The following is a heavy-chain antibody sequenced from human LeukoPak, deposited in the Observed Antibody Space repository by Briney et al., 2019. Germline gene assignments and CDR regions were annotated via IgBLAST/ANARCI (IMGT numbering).Heavy chain of an antibody. V-gene: IGHV1-69*13. CDR3: ATTPITMVRGVIIQYWYFDL. J-gene: IGHJ2*01. CDR2: IIPIFGTA. D-gene: IGHD3-10*01. CDR1: GGTFSSYA. Sequence: TSVKVSCKASGGTFSSYAISWVRQAPGQGLEWMGGIIPIFGTANYAQKFQGRVTITADESTSTAYMELSSLRSEDTAVYYCATTPITMVRGVIIQYWYFDLWGRGTLVTVSS.